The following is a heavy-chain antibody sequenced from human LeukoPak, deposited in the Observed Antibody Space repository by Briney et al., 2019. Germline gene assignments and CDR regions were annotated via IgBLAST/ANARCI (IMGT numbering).Heavy chain of an antibody. CDR1: GFTFSSYW. V-gene: IGHV3-7*01. D-gene: IGHD2-15*01. J-gene: IGHJ4*02. Sequence: GGSLRLSCAASGFTFSSYWMSWVRQAPGKGLEWVANIKQDGSEKYYVDSVKGRFTISRDNAKNSLYLRMNSLRAEDTAMYYCARERPVVGGGSFDYWGQGTLVTVSS. CDR2: IKQDGSEK. CDR3: ARERPVVGGGSFDY.